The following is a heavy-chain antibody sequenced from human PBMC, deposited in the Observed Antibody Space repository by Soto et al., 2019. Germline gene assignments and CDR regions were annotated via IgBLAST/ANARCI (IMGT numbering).Heavy chain of an antibody. CDR3: ARDADCSGGSCYPINWFDP. D-gene: IGHD2-15*01. Sequence: ASVKVSCKASGYTFTGYYMHWVRQAPGQGLEWMGWINPNSGGTNYAQKFQGWVTMTRDTSISTAYMELSRLRSDDTAVYYCARDADCSGGSCYPINWFDPWGQGTLVTVSS. CDR2: INPNSGGT. J-gene: IGHJ5*02. CDR1: GYTFTGYY. V-gene: IGHV1-2*04.